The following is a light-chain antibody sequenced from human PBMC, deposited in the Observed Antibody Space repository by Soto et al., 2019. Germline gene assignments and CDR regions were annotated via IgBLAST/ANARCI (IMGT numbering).Light chain of an antibody. V-gene: IGLV1-40*01. CDR2: GNI. Sequence: QSALTQPPSVSGAPGQRVTISCTGNTSNIGAGFDVHWYQQFPGTAPKLVMYGNINRPSGVPDRFSGSKSGTSGSLAITALQAEDEADYYCQSYDSSLRVIFGGGTKLTVL. J-gene: IGLJ2*01. CDR1: TSNIGAGFD. CDR3: QSYDSSLRVI.